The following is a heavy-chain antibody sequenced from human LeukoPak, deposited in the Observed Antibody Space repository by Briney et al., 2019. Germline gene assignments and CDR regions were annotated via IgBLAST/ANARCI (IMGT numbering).Heavy chain of an antibody. Sequence: GGSLRLSCAPSGFTFSSYEMNWVRQAPGKGLEWVSYISSSGSTIYYADSVKGRFTISRDKAKNSLYLQMNSLRAEDTAVYYCARASWATVVTPFDYWGQGTLVTVSS. CDR2: ISSSGSTI. CDR3: ARASWATVVTPFDY. V-gene: IGHV3-48*03. J-gene: IGHJ4*02. D-gene: IGHD4-23*01. CDR1: GFTFSSYE.